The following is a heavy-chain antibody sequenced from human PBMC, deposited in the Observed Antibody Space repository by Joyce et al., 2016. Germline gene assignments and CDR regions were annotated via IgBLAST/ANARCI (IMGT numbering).Heavy chain of an antibody. CDR1: GDSIRSSSYY. J-gene: IGHJ4*02. D-gene: IGHD3-10*01. V-gene: IGHV4-39*01. CDR2: IYCSGST. Sequence: QLQLQESGPGLVKSSETLSLSCTVSGDSIRSSSYYWGWIRQPPGKGLEWIGSIYCSGSTYYNPSLKSRVTISVDTSKNQFSLRLSSVTAADTAVYYCARLTMAIDYWGQGTLVTVSS. CDR3: ARLTMAIDY.